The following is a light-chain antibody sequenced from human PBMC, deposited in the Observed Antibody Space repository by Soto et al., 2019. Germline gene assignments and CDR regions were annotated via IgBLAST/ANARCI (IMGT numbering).Light chain of an antibody. CDR1: QSVSTS. V-gene: IGKV3-15*01. Sequence: EIVMTQSPATLSVSPGERATLSCRASQSVSTSLAWYQQKPGQAPRLLISGASNRATGVPARFSGSGSETEFTLTISRLQSEDFAVYYCQKYNNWWTFGQGTKVEIK. CDR2: GAS. J-gene: IGKJ1*01. CDR3: QKYNNWWT.